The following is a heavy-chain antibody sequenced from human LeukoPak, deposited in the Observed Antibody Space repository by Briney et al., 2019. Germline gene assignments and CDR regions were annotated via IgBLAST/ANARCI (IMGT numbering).Heavy chain of an antibody. V-gene: IGHV3-23*01. CDR3: AKGGPSGSNEY. Sequence: GGSLRLSCADSGITLRNYGMSWVRQAPGKGLEWVAGISGSAGGTIYAASVKGRFTISRDNPRNTLYLQMNSLRAEDMAVYFCAKGGPSGSNEYWGLGTLVTVSS. D-gene: IGHD1-26*01. CDR2: ISGSAGGT. CDR1: GITLRNYG. J-gene: IGHJ4*02.